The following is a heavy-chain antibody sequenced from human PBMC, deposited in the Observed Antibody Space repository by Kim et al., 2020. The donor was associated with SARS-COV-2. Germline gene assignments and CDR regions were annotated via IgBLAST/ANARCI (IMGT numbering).Heavy chain of an antibody. CDR3: AGSGFDY. J-gene: IGHJ4*02. D-gene: IGHD3-10*01. CDR1: GASISSSGSY. CDR2: IYYSGRT. V-gene: IGHV4-39*01. Sequence: SETLSLTCTVSGASISSSGSYWGWIRQPPGKGLEWIGNIYYSGRTYYNPSLKSRVTISADTSKNQFSLKLSSETAADTAVYYCAGSGFDYWGLGTLVTVSS.